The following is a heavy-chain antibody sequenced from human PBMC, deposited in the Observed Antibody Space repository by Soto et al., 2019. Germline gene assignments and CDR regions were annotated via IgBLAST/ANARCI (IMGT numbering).Heavy chain of an antibody. CDR1: GNTVPNYA. V-gene: IGHV1-3*01. Sequence: ASVKVSCKASGNTVPNYASHWVRQAPGQRLEWMGWINAGNGNTKYSQKFQGRVTITRDTSAGTAYMELSSLRSEDTAVYYCARSIVVVTALDYWGQGTLVTVSS. J-gene: IGHJ4*02. CDR2: INAGNGNT. CDR3: ARSIVVVTALDY. D-gene: IGHD2-21*02.